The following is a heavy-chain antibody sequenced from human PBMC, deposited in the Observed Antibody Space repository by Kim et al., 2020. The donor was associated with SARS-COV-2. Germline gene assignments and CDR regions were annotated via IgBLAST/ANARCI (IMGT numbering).Heavy chain of an antibody. CDR1: GYTFTSYD. D-gene: IGHD3-10*01. Sequence: ASVKVSCKASGYTFTSYDINWVRQATGQGLEWMGWMNPNSGNTGYAQKFQGRVTMTRNTSISTAYMELSSLRSEDTAVYYCARGWGQLGFGELQPHYYYGMDVWGQGTTVTVSS. J-gene: IGHJ6*02. CDR3: ARGWGQLGFGELQPHYYYGMDV. V-gene: IGHV1-8*01. CDR2: MNPNSGNT.